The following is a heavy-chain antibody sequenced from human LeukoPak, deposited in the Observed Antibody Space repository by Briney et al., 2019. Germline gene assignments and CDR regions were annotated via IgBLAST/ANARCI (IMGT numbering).Heavy chain of an antibody. J-gene: IGHJ4*02. CDR3: GGTYDILSEYYFDY. Sequence: PGGSLRLSCAASGFTFSSYEMNWVRQAPGKGLEWVAFISHDGSNKYYANSVRGRFTISRDNSNNTLYLQMNSPRAEDTAVYYCGGTYDILSEYYFDYWGQGTLVTVSS. CDR2: ISHDGSNK. CDR1: GFTFSSYE. D-gene: IGHD3-9*01. V-gene: IGHV3-30*01.